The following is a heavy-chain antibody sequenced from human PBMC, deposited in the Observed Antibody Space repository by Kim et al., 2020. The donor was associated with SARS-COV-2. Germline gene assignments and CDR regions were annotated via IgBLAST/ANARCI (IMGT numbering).Heavy chain of an antibody. D-gene: IGHD3-22*01. Sequence: GGSLRLSCAASGFTFSSYAMSWVRQAPGKGLEWVSAISGSGGSTYYADSVKGRFTISRDNSKNTLYLQMNSLRAEDTAVYYCAKPKILNTMIVVVLRADAFDIWGQGTMVTVSS. V-gene: IGHV3-23*01. CDR3: AKPKILNTMIVVVLRADAFDI. CDR1: GFTFSSYA. CDR2: ISGSGGST. J-gene: IGHJ3*02.